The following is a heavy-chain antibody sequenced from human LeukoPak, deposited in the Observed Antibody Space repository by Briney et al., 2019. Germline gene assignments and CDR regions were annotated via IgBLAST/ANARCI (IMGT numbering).Heavy chain of an antibody. Sequence: ASVKVSCKASGYTFTGYYMHWVRQAPGQGLEWMGWINPNSGGTNYAQKFQGRVTMTRDTSISTAYMELSRLRSDDTAVYYCARGPIGDSSGYYYGYWGQGTLVTVSS. CDR1: GYTFTGYY. D-gene: IGHD3-22*01. CDR2: INPNSGGT. CDR3: ARGPIGDSSGYYYGY. V-gene: IGHV1-2*02. J-gene: IGHJ4*02.